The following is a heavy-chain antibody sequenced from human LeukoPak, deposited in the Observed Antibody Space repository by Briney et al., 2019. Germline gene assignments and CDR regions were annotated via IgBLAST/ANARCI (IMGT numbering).Heavy chain of an antibody. CDR3: ARVSGLNYDFWSGYAAYFDY. D-gene: IGHD3-3*01. V-gene: IGHV4-4*07. CDR2: IYTSGST. CDR1: GGSISSYY. Sequence: SETLSLTCTVSGGSISSYYWSWIRQPAGKGLEWIGRIYTSGSTNYSPSLKSRVTMSVDTSKNRFSLKLSSVTAAATAVYYCARVSGLNYDFWSGYAAYFDYWGQGTLVTVSS. J-gene: IGHJ4*02.